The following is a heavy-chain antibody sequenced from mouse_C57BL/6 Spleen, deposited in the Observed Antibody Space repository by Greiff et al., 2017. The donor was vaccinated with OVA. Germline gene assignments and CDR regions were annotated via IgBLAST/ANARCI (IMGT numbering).Heavy chain of an antibody. Sequence: QVQLKESGAELVRPGASVPLSCKASGYTFTDYEMHWVKQTPVHGLEWIGAIDPETGGTAYNQKFKGKAILTADKSSSTAYMELRSLTSEDSAVYYCTRGATVDGYWGQGTTLTVSS. D-gene: IGHD1-1*01. V-gene: IGHV1-15*01. CDR3: TRGATVDGY. CDR2: IDPETGGT. J-gene: IGHJ2*01. CDR1: GYTFTDYE.